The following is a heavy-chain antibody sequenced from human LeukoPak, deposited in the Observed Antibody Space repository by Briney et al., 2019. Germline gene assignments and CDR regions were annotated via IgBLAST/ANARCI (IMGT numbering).Heavy chain of an antibody. V-gene: IGHV3-23*01. CDR2: IRGSGGST. D-gene: IGHD6-19*01. Sequence: GGSLRLSCAASGFTVSSNYMSWVRQARGKGLEWVSAIRGSGGSTYYADSVKGRFTISRDNSKNTLYLQMNSLRAEDTAVYYCAKVSSGWYLFNFDYWGQGTLVTVSS. CDR3: AKVSSGWYLFNFDY. J-gene: IGHJ4*02. CDR1: GFTVSSNY.